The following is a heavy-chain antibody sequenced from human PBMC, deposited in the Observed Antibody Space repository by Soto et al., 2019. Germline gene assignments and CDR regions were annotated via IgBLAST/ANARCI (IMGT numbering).Heavy chain of an antibody. J-gene: IGHJ4*02. D-gene: IGHD5-12*01. CDR3: ARAWLGDGYPDY. CDR2: INPNSGGT. V-gene: IGHV1-2*04. CDR1: GYTFTGYY. Sequence: QVQLVQSGAEVKKPGASVKVSCKASGYTFTGYYMHWVRQAPGQGLEWMGWINPNSGGTNYAQKFQGWVTMTRDTSISTAYMEMSRLRSDDTAVYYSARAWLGDGYPDYWGQGTLVTVSS.